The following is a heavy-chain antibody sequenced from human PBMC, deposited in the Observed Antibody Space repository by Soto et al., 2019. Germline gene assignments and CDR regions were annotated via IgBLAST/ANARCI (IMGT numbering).Heavy chain of an antibody. CDR1: GYTFTSYG. CDR3: AREWAAARNYYYYGMDV. J-gene: IGHJ6*02. V-gene: IGHV1-18*01. D-gene: IGHD6-13*01. Sequence: QVQLVQSGAEVKKPGASVKVSCKASGYTFTSYGISWVRQAPGQGLEWMGWISAYNGNTNYAQKLQGRVTMTTDTSTSTAYMELRSLRYDDTAVYYCAREWAAARNYYYYGMDVWGQGTTVTVSS. CDR2: ISAYNGNT.